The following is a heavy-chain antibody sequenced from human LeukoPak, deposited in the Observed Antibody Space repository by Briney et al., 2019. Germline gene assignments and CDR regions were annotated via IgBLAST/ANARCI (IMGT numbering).Heavy chain of an antibody. D-gene: IGHD3-10*01. Sequence: SSETLSLTCIVSGGSISHYYWSWIRQPPGKGLQWIGYIYNSGSTNYNPSLKSRVTISVDTSKSQFSLKLRSVTAADTAVYYCARLMVRGVTMFDYWGQGTLVTVSS. CDR1: GGSISHYY. J-gene: IGHJ4*02. V-gene: IGHV4-59*08. CDR2: IYNSGST. CDR3: ARLMVRGVTMFDY.